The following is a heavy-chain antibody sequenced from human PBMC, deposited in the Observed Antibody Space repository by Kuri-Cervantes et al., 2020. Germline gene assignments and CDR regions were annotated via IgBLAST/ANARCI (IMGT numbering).Heavy chain of an antibody. V-gene: IGHV3-13*01. CDR1: GFTFSSYD. CDR3: ARDQDSSGYYYPPYFDY. Sequence: GESLKISCAASGFTFSSYDMHWVRQATGKGLEWVSAIGTAGDTYYPGSVKGRFTISRDNAKNSLYLQMNSLRAEDTAVYYCARDQDSSGYYYPPYFDYWGQGTLVTVSS. CDR2: IGTAGDT. J-gene: IGHJ4*02. D-gene: IGHD3-22*01.